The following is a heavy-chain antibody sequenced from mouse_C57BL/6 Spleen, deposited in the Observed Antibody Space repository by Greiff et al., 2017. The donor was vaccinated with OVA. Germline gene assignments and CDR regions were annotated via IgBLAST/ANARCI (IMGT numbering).Heavy chain of an antibody. CDR1: GFTFSSYA. Sequence: EVKLMESGGGLVKPGGSLKLSCAASGFTFSSYAMSWVRQTPEKRLEWVATISDGGSYTYYPDNVKGRFTISRDNAKNNLYLQMSHLKSEDTAMYYCARDYYYGSSSLYAMDYWGQGTSVTVSS. D-gene: IGHD1-1*01. CDR3: ARDYYYGSSSLYAMDY. V-gene: IGHV5-4*03. CDR2: ISDGGSYT. J-gene: IGHJ4*01.